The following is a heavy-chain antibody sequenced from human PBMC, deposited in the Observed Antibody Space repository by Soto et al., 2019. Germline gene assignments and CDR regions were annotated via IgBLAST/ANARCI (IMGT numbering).Heavy chain of an antibody. D-gene: IGHD2-15*01. Sequence: ASVKVSCKASGYTFTSYGISWVRQAPGQGLEWMGWISAYNGNTNYAQKLQGRVTMTTDTSTSTAYMELRSLRSDDTAVYYCAGGGILVEVAATYYYYGMDVWGQGTTVTVSS. CDR1: GYTFTSYG. CDR3: AGGGILVEVAATYYYYGMDV. V-gene: IGHV1-18*01. CDR2: ISAYNGNT. J-gene: IGHJ6*02.